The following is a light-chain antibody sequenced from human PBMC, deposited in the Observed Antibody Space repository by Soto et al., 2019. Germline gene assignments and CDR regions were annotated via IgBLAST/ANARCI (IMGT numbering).Light chain of an antibody. Sequence: ESVLTQSPGTLSLSPGERATLSCRASQSVSSNYLAWYQQKPGQAPRLLIYGASTRATGTPDRFSGSGSGTDFTLTISRLEPEDSAVYYCQQYGSSPWTFGQGTKVEIK. CDR3: QQYGSSPWT. J-gene: IGKJ1*01. V-gene: IGKV3-20*01. CDR1: QSVSSNY. CDR2: GAS.